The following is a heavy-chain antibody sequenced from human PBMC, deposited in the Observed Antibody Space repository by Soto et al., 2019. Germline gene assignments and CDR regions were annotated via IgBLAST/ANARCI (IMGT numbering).Heavy chain of an antibody. CDR1: GFTFSGYS. CDR3: ARDVYSRYFVPRALDV. Sequence: DVQLVESGGGLAKPGGSLRLSCAASGFTFSGYSMNWVRQAPGKGLEWVAYISSRSTSIYYADSVKGRFTISRDDAKNSLFLQMNSLRNEDMAVYYCARDVYSRYFVPRALDVWGQGTSVTVSS. CDR2: ISSRSTSI. J-gene: IGHJ6*02. D-gene: IGHD3-9*01. V-gene: IGHV3-48*02.